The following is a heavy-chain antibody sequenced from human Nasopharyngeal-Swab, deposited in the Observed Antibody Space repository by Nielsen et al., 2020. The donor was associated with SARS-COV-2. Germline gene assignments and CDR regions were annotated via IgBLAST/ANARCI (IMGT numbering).Heavy chain of an antibody. CDR1: GFTFSSYS. CDR3: ARDGVGATPFDY. Sequence: GGSLRLSWAASGFTFSSYSMNWVRQAPGKGLEWVSSISSSSSYIYYADSVKGRFTISRDNTKNSLYLQMNSLRAEDTAVYYCARDGVGATPFDYWGQGTLVTVSS. V-gene: IGHV3-21*01. J-gene: IGHJ4*02. D-gene: IGHD1-26*01. CDR2: ISSSSSYI.